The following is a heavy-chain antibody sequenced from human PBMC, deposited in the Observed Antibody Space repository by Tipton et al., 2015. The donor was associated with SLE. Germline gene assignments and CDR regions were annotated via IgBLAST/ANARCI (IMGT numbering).Heavy chain of an antibody. CDR1: GYTFTSYG. V-gene: IGHV1-18*01. D-gene: IGHD3-10*01. J-gene: IGHJ6*02. CDR2: ISAYNGNT. Sequence: QSGPEVKKPGASVKVSCKASGYTFTSYGISWVRQAPGQGLEWMGWISAYNGNTNYAQKLQGRATMTTDTSTSTAYMELRSLRSDDTAVYYCARDRVDYYGAGSYYYSYYGMDVWGQGTTVTVSS. CDR3: ARDRVDYYGAGSYYYSYYGMDV.